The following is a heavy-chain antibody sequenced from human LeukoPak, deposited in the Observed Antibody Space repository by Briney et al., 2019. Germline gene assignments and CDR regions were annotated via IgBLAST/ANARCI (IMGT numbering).Heavy chain of an antibody. CDR1: GGTFSSYA. Sequence: GASVKVSCKASGGTFSSYAISWVRQAPGQGLEWMGGIIPIFGTANYAQKFQGRVTITADESTSTAYMELSSLRSEDTAVYYCARFRGCTNGVCYRYYYGMDVWGQGTTVTVSS. J-gene: IGHJ6*02. CDR2: IIPIFGTA. D-gene: IGHD2-8*01. V-gene: IGHV1-69*13. CDR3: ARFRGCTNGVCYRYYYGMDV.